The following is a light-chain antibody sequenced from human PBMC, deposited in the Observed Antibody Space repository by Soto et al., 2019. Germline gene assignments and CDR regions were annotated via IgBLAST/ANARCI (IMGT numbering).Light chain of an antibody. CDR3: QQLNSYPRIT. V-gene: IGKV1-9*01. Sequence: DIQLTQSPSFLSASVGDRVTITCRASQGISGYLGWYQQKPGKAPKLLIYAASTLQSGVPSRFSGSGSGTEFTLTISSLQPEDFATYYCQQLNSYPRITFGGGTKVEIK. CDR2: AAS. CDR1: QGISGY. J-gene: IGKJ4*01.